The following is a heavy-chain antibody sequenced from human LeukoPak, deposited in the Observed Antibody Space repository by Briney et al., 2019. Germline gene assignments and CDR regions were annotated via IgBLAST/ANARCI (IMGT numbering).Heavy chain of an antibody. V-gene: IGHV3-13*01. CDR2: IGIRGDT. CDR3: ARGGIQVSGIDEFDS. CDR1: GFTFIDYG. D-gene: IGHD6-19*01. J-gene: IGHJ4*02. Sequence: GGSLRLSCAASGFTFIDYGMHWVRHVIGKGLEWVSAIGIRGDTHYSGSVKGRFTISRENAESSLYLQMNSLRAEDTAVYYCARGGIQVSGIDEFDSWGQGALVTVSS.